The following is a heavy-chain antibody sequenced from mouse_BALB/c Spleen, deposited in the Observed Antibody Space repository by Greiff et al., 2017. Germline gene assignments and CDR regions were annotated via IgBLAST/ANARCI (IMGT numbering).Heavy chain of an antibody. V-gene: IGHV5-12-2*01. CDR1: GFTFSSYT. Sequence: EVKLMESGGGLVQPGGSLKLSCAASGFTFSSYTMSWVRQTPEKRLEWVAYISNGGGSTYYPDTVKGRFTISRDNAKNTLYLQMSSLKSEDTAMYYCARRGVLRDYAMDYWGQGTSVTVSS. CDR2: ISNGGGST. D-gene: IGHD1-1*01. CDR3: ARRGVLRDYAMDY. J-gene: IGHJ4*01.